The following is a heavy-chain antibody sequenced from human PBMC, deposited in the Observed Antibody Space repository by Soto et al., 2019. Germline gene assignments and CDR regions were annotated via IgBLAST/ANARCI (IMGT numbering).Heavy chain of an antibody. CDR3: ARLGGFYQSLDA. Sequence: SETLSLTCAVSGGSISSGGYSWSWIRQPPGKGLEWIGYIYHSGSTYYNPSLKSRVAISVDRSKNQFSLKLSSVTAADTAVYYGARLGGFYQSLDAWGQGTLVTVSS. V-gene: IGHV4-30-2*01. J-gene: IGHJ5*02. D-gene: IGHD3-22*01. CDR1: GGSISSGGYS. CDR2: IYHSGST.